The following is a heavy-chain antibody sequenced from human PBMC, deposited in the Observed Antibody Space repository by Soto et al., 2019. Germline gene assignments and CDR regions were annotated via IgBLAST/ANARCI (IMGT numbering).Heavy chain of an antibody. CDR3: AKDQSNSNPLYYFDF. Sequence: PSETLSLTCTVSGGSISPYYWSWIRQPPGKGLEWIGCVYYSGSTNYNPSLKSRVTISIDTSKNQFSLRLSSVTAADTAIYYCAKDQSNSNPLYYFDFWGPGTLVTVSS. D-gene: IGHD3-22*01. CDR1: GGSISPYY. CDR2: VYYSGST. J-gene: IGHJ4*02. V-gene: IGHV4-59*01.